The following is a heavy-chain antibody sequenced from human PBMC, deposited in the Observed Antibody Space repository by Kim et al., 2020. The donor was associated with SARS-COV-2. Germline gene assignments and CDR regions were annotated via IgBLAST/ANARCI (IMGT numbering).Heavy chain of an antibody. D-gene: IGHD1-26*01. CDR2: ISGSGGST. CDR1: GFTFSSYA. V-gene: IGHV3-23*01. CDR3: AKDQEMWEYYYYYGMDV. Sequence: GGSLRLSCAASGFTFSSYAMSWVRQAPGKGLEWVSAISGSGGSTYYADSVKGRFTISRDNSKNTLYLQMNSLRAEDTAVYYCAKDQEMWEYYYYYGMDVWGQGTTVTVSS. J-gene: IGHJ6*02.